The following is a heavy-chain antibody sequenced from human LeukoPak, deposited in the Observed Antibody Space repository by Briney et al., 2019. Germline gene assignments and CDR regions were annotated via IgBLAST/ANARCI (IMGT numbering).Heavy chain of an antibody. J-gene: IGHJ6*03. CDR1: GGSISSSSYY. V-gene: IGHV4-39*07. CDR3: ARVRWFGGCSSTSCFLNYYYYMDV. CDR2: IYYSGST. Sequence: SETLSLTCTVSGGSISSSSYYWGWIRQPPGKGLEWIGSIYYSGSTYYNPSLKSRVTISVDTSKNQFSLKLSSVTAADTAVYYCARVRWFGGCSSTSCFLNYYYYMDVWGKGTTVTVSS. D-gene: IGHD2-2*01.